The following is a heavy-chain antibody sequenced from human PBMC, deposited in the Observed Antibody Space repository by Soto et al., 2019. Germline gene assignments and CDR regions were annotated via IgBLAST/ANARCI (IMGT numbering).Heavy chain of an antibody. CDR2: TYYRSNWYT. V-gene: IGHV6-1*01. CDR3: ARGSYYSGWV. CDR1: GDSVSSTSTA. Sequence: PSQPLSLTCAISGDSVSSTSTAWSWIRQSPSRGLEWLGRTYYRSNWYTDYAVSVKSRITISPDTSKNQFSLQLNSVTPEDTAVYYCARGSYYSGWVWGQGTLVTVSS. J-gene: IGHJ4*02. D-gene: IGHD6-19*01.